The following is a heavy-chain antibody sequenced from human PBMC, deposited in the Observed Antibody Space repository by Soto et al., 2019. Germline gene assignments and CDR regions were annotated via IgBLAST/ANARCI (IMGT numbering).Heavy chain of an antibody. CDR2: IYYSGST. J-gene: IGHJ4*02. V-gene: IGHV4-59*04. D-gene: IGHD2-21*02. Sequence: SETLSLTCTVSGDSVSKYYWNWIRQPPGKGLEWIGSIYYSGSTYNNPSLRSRVSMSIDTSKDQFSLKLKSVTAADTALYFCARQRTSVVTQAYFDVWGPGSLVTVSS. CDR3: ARQRTSVVTQAYFDV. CDR1: GDSVSKYY.